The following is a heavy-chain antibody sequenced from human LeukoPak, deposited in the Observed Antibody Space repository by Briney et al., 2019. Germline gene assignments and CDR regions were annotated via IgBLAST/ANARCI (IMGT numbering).Heavy chain of an antibody. CDR2: IYKNAIT. CDR1: GFTVSSNY. D-gene: IGHD3-10*01. J-gene: IGHJ6*03. V-gene: IGHV3-53*01. Sequence: GGSLRLSCAASGFTVSSNYMTWVRQAPGKGLEWVSVIYKNAITYYAGTVKGRFTISRDNSKNMLYLQMNSLRADDTAVYYCARSLRVRGVPDYMDVWGKGTTVTISS. CDR3: ARSLRVRGVPDYMDV.